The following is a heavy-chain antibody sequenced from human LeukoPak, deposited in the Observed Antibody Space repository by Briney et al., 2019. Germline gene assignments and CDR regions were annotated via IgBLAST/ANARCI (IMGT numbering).Heavy chain of an antibody. CDR1: GFTFSSYV. CDR2: IKDNGHTA. Sequence: GGSLRLSCAASGFTFSSYVMTWVRQAPGKGLEWVSTIKDNGHTALYADSVKGRFTISRDNSKNTLYLQMNSLRAEDTAVYYCATLDVRLGEDYWGQGTLVTVSS. V-gene: IGHV3-23*01. D-gene: IGHD3-10*01. J-gene: IGHJ4*02. CDR3: ATLDVRLGEDY.